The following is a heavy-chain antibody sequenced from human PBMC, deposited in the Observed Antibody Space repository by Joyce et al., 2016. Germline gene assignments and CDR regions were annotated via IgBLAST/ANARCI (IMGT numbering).Heavy chain of an antibody. V-gene: IGHV3-33*01. J-gene: IGHJ3*01. Sequence: QVHLVESGGGVVQPGGSLRLSCAASGFPFSAYGMHWVRQTPGKGLGWVAIIWFDGSGKSYADSVKGRFTISRDNSKDTVYLQMNRLRGEDTAVYYCARDDSTMTRAFDFWGQGTLVTVSS. CDR2: IWFDGSGK. CDR1: GFPFSAYG. D-gene: IGHD1/OR15-1a*01. CDR3: ARDDSTMTRAFDF.